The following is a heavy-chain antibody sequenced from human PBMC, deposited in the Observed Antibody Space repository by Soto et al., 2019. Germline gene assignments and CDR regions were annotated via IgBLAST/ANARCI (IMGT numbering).Heavy chain of an antibody. D-gene: IGHD3-10*01. Sequence: QGQLVEAGGGVVQPGTSLRLSCAASGSTFSNYGMHWVRQAPGKGLEWVAVVWYDGTTKFYPDSVKGRFTISRDNSNNTLYLQMNSLRVEDTAVYYCATVDNYYGSVFWGQGTLVTVSS. V-gene: IGHV3-33*01. CDR1: GSTFSNYG. CDR2: VWYDGTTK. CDR3: ATVDNYYGSVF. J-gene: IGHJ4*02.